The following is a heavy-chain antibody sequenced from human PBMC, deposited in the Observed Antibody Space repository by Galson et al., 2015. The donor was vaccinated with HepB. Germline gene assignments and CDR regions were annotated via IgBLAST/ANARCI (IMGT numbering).Heavy chain of an antibody. CDR3: ARASNRQQLGWLDS. Sequence: SLRLSCATSGFTVTSRYMSWVRQAPGKGLEWVSGIFAGGAAWYADSVKGRFTVSRDDSNNTLYLHMNSLRADDTAVYYCARASNRQQLGWLDSWGQGTLVTVSS. V-gene: IGHV3-66*01. CDR1: GFTVTSRY. J-gene: IGHJ4*02. D-gene: IGHD6-13*01. CDR2: IFAGGAA.